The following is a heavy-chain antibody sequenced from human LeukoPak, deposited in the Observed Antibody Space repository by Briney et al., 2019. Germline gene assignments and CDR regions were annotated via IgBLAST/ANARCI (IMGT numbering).Heavy chain of an antibody. V-gene: IGHV1-46*01. CDR1: GYTFTSYY. CDR3: ARDLIPYYDSSGYWSLDY. J-gene: IGHJ4*02. D-gene: IGHD3-22*01. CDR2: INPSGGST. Sequence: ASVKVSRKASGYTFTSYYMHWVRQAPGQGLEWMGIINPSGGSTSYAQKFQGRVTMTRDMSTSTVYMELSSLRSEDTAVYYCARDLIPYYDSSGYWSLDYWGQGTLVTVSS.